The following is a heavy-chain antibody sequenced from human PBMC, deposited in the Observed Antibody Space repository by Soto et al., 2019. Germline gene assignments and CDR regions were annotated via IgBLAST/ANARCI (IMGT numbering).Heavy chain of an antibody. D-gene: IGHD5-12*01. V-gene: IGHV4-39*01. Sequence: QLQLQESGPGLVTPSETLSLTCTVSGDSISSGGYYWGWIRQPPGKGLEWIGSIYYSGNTFYNPSLQSRVTISRDTSRNQFSLRLTSLTAADTAVYYCVSRLGYGYAMAVWGQGTTVTVSS. CDR1: GDSISSGGYY. CDR2: IYYSGNT. J-gene: IGHJ6*02. CDR3: VSRLGYGYAMAV.